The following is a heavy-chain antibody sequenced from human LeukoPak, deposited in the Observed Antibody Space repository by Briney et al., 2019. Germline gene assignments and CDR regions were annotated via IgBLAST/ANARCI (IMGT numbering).Heavy chain of an antibody. Sequence: PSETLSLTCTVSGASMSGQHWSWIRQAPGKGLDWIAWIHYDGRTNYNPSLKSRLSLSVDTSTNQFSLSLNSVTAADTAVYFCARHLNGGTHPLDNWGPGIRVIVSP. CDR2: IHYDGRT. V-gene: IGHV4-59*08. CDR3: ARHLNGGTHPLDN. J-gene: IGHJ4*02. CDR1: GASMSGQH. D-gene: IGHD2-8*01.